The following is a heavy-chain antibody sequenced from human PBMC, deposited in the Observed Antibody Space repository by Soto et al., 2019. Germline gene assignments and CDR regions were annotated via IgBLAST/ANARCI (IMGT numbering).Heavy chain of an antibody. CDR2: ISYDGSNK. V-gene: IGHV3-30-3*01. CDR3: ARGPSSLTRFDY. Sequence: GGSLRLSCAASGFTFSSYAMHWVRQAPGKGLDWAAVISYDGSNKYYADSVKGRFTISRDNSKNTLYLQMNSLRAEDTAVYYCARGPSSLTRFDYWGQGTLVTVSS. D-gene: IGHD2-2*01. CDR1: GFTFSSYA. J-gene: IGHJ4*02.